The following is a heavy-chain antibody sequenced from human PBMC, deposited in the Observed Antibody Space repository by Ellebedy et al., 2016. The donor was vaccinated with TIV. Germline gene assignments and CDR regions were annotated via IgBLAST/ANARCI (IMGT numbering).Heavy chain of an antibody. V-gene: IGHV3-74*01. CDR2: INSDGSST. CDR1: GFTFSSYG. D-gene: IGHD4-17*01. CDR3: ARGPEALYGDYGIDY. Sequence: GESLKISCAASGFTFSSYGMHWVRQAPGKGLVWVSRINSDGSSTSYADSVKGRFTISRDNAKNTLYLQMNSLRAEDTAVYYCARGPEALYGDYGIDYWGQGTLVTVSS. J-gene: IGHJ4*02.